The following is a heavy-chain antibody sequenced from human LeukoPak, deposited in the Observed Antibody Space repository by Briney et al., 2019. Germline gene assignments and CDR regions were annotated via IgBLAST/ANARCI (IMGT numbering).Heavy chain of an antibody. J-gene: IGHJ3*02. D-gene: IGHD3-22*01. CDR2: IHTSGST. CDR3: ARGDYYDSSGYRADAFDI. Sequence: SETLSLTCTFSGGSISSYFWSWIRQSAGKGLEWIGRIHTSGSTNYNPSLKSRVTMSVDTSKNQFSLKLSSVTAADTAVYYCARGDYYDSSGYRADAFDIWGQGTMVTVSS. V-gene: IGHV4-4*07. CDR1: GGSISSYF.